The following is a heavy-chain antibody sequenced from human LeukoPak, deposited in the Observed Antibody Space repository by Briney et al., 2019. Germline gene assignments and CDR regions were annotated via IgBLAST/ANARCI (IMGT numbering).Heavy chain of an antibody. CDR1: GGTSNSHA. Sequence: ASVKVSCKASGGTSNSHAISWVRQAPGQGLEWMGRIIPNLGTTNRAQNFQDRVTLTADKSTNTAYMELTSLTSDDTAVYYCATTNDGGGYQWGNFFDFWGQGTLVTVSS. D-gene: IGHD3-22*01. J-gene: IGHJ4*02. CDR2: IIPNLGTT. CDR3: ATTNDGGGYQWGNFFDF. V-gene: IGHV1-69*04.